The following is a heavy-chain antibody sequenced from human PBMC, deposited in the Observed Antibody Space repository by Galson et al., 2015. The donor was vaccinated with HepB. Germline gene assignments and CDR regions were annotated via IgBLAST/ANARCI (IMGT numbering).Heavy chain of an antibody. CDR2: TYYRSKWYS. V-gene: IGHV6-1*01. CDR1: GDSVSSKSAA. Sequence: CAISGDSVSSKSAAWNWIRQSPSRGLEWLGRTYYRSKWYSEYAASVKSRITINPDTSKNQFSLQLNSVTLEDAAVYYCARLGDVDVWGQGTTVTVSS. J-gene: IGHJ6*02. D-gene: IGHD3-16*01. CDR3: ARLGDVDV.